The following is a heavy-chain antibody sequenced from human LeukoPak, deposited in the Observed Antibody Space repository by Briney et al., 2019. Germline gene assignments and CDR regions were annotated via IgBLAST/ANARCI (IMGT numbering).Heavy chain of an antibody. CDR1: GDSMTSNTAA. CDR2: TNYRSKWCN. CDR3: ASGRQWLNWFDP. V-gene: IGHV6-1*01. Sequence: SQTLSLTCAISGDSMTSNTAAWNWIRQSPSRGLEWLGRTNYRSKWCNDYALSVKSRISINPDTSKNQFSLQLNSVTPEDTAVYYCASGRQWLNWFDPWGQGTLVTVSS. D-gene: IGHD5-24*01. J-gene: IGHJ5*02.